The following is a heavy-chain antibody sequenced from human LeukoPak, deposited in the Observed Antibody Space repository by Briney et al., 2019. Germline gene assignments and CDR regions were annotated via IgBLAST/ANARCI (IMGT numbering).Heavy chain of an antibody. CDR2: IIPIFGTA. Sequence: SVKVSCKASGGTFSSYAISWVRQAPGQGLEWMGGIIPIFGTANYAQKFQGRVTITTDESTSTAYMELSSLRSEDTAVYYCATRSTAMVTNYYYYMDVWGKGTTVTVSS. CDR1: GGTFSSYA. CDR3: ATRSTAMVTNYYYYMDV. J-gene: IGHJ6*03. V-gene: IGHV1-69*05. D-gene: IGHD5-18*01.